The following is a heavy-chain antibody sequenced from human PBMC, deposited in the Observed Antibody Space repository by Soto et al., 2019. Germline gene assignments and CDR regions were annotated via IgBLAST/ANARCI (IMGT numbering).Heavy chain of an antibody. J-gene: IGHJ4*02. CDR2: IYYSGST. CDR3: ARALYYDSSGLGY. Sequence: PSETLSLTCTVSGGSISSGGYYWSWIRQHPGKGLEWIGYIYYSGSTYYNPSLKSRVTISVDTSKNQFSLKLSSVTAADTAVYYCARALYYDSSGLGYWGQGTLVTVSS. D-gene: IGHD3-22*01. CDR1: GGSISSGGYY. V-gene: IGHV4-31*03.